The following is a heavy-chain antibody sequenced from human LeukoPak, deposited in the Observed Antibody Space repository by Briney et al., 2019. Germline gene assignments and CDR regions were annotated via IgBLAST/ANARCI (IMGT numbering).Heavy chain of an antibody. CDR1: GFTFSSYG. CDR2: IWYDGSNT. V-gene: IGHV3-33*08. D-gene: IGHD3-3*01. CDR3: ARGGPEWPLDY. J-gene: IGHJ4*02. Sequence: GGSLRLSCAASGFTFSSYGMLWVRQAPGKGLECVAVIWYDGSNTYYADPVKGRFTISRDNSKNTLYLQMNSLRAEDTAVYYCARGGPEWPLDYWGQGTLVTVSS.